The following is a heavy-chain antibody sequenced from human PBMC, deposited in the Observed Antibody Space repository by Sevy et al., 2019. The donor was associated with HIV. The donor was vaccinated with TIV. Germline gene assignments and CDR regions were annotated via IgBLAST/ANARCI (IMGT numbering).Heavy chain of an antibody. CDR1: GYTLTQLS. D-gene: IGHD3-22*01. CDR3: ATTKDYYESSGYPFDY. Sequence: ASVKVSCKVSGYTLTQLSMNWVRQAPGKGFEWMGSFDPEDGETIYAQKFQGRVTMTEDRSTDTAYMDLSSLRSEDTAVYYCATTKDYYESSGYPFDYWGQGTMVTVSS. V-gene: IGHV1-24*01. J-gene: IGHJ4*02. CDR2: FDPEDGET.